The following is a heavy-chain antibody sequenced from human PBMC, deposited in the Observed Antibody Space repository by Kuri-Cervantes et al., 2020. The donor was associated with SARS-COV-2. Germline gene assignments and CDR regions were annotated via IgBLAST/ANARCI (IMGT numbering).Heavy chain of an antibody. CDR3: ARVGPLRYSSSWEHDY. V-gene: IGHV1-2*02. Sequence: ASVKVSCKASGYTFTGYYMHWVLQAPGQGLEWMGWINPNSGGTNYAQKFQGRVTMTRDTSISTAYMELSRLRSDDTAVYYCARVGPLRYSSSWEHDYWGQGTLVTVSS. CDR1: GYTFTGYY. CDR2: INPNSGGT. J-gene: IGHJ4*02. D-gene: IGHD6-13*01.